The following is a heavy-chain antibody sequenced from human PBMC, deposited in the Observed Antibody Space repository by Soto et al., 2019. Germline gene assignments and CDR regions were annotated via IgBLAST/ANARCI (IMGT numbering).Heavy chain of an antibody. CDR1: GVSLTSGTYY. Sequence: QVQLQESGPGLVKPSQTLSLTCTVSGVSLTSGTYYWSWIRQHPGKGLEWIGYIFYSGSTDYNPSLKSRVNISVDTSKNQFSLKLSSVTAADTAVYYCATTEDYLDYWGQGTLVTVSS. CDR2: IFYSGST. J-gene: IGHJ4*02. CDR3: ATTEDYLDY. V-gene: IGHV4-31*03.